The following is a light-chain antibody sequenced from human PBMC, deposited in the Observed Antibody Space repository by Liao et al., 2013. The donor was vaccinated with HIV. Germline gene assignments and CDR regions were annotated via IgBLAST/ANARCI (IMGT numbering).Light chain of an antibody. CDR1: VVGTKS. V-gene: IGLV3-21*04. CDR3: QVWDSSSDHYV. CDR2: YIS. J-gene: IGLJ1*01. Sequence: GSVAPGQTATLSCGEIVVGTKSVHWYRQRPGQAPVVVMYYISDRPSGIPERFSGSISGKTATLTISRVEAGDEADYYCQVWDSSSDHYVFGTGTKVTVL.